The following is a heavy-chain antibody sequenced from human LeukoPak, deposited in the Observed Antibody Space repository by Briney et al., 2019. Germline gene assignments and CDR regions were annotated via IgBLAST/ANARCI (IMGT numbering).Heavy chain of an antibody. J-gene: IGHJ6*02. D-gene: IGHD3-16*01. Sequence: GASLRLSCAASGFTFSSYAMGWVRQAPGKGLEWVSVIYSGGSTYYADSVKGRFTISRDNSKNTLYLQMNSLRAEDTAVYYCGGIPYGMDVWGQGTTVTVSS. CDR2: IYSGGST. CDR3: GGIPYGMDV. CDR1: GFTFSSYA. V-gene: IGHV3-53*01.